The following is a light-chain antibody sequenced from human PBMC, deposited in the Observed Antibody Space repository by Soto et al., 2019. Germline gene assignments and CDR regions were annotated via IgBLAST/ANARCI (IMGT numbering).Light chain of an antibody. CDR2: GAS. J-gene: IGKJ4*01. V-gene: IGKV3D-15*01. Sequence: EIVLTQSPGTLSLSPGERSTLSCRASQSVSRSYLAWYQQKPGQAPRLLIYGASTRATGIPARFSGSGSGTEFTPTISSLQSEDFAVYYCQQYNNWPLTFGGGTKVDI. CDR3: QQYNNWPLT. CDR1: QSVSRSY.